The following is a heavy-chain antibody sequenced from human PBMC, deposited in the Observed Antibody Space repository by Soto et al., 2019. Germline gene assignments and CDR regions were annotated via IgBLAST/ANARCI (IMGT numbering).Heavy chain of an antibody. Sequence: ASVKVSCKASGGTFSSYTISWVRQAPGQGLEWMGRIIPILGIANYAQKFQGRVTITADKSTSTAYMELSSLRSEDTAVYYCASGPSLSRIAVAGTSVYWFDPWGQGTLVTVSS. D-gene: IGHD6-19*01. J-gene: IGHJ5*02. CDR1: GGTFSSYT. CDR3: ASGPSLSRIAVAGTSVYWFDP. CDR2: IIPILGIA. V-gene: IGHV1-69*02.